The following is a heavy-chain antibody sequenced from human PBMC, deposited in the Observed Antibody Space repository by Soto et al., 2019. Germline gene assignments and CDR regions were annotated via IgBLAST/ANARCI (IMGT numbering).Heavy chain of an antibody. Sequence: SETLSLTCTVSGGSISSGGYYWSWIRQHPGKGLEWIGYIYYSGSTYYNPSLKSRVTISVDTSKNQFSLKLSSVTAADTAVYYCARASSVYCSSTSCYGVNWFDPWGQGTLVTVSS. V-gene: IGHV4-31*03. J-gene: IGHJ5*02. D-gene: IGHD2-2*01. CDR2: IYYSGST. CDR1: GGSISSGGYY. CDR3: ARASSVYCSSTSCYGVNWFDP.